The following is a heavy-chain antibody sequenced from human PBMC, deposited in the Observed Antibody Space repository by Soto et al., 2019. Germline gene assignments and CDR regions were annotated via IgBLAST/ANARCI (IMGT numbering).Heavy chain of an antibody. CDR2: IQYGGSKK. D-gene: IGHD6-13*01. CDR3: AKVGRIAVSHYHYALDV. J-gene: IGHJ6*02. V-gene: IGHV3-30*04. Sequence: QVQLMESGGGVVKPGRSLRLSCVASGFTFSSYAMNWVRQAPGKGLEWGPGIQYGGSKKYYGDSVKGRFSISRDNSRQTVYLQMDSLRAEDTAVYYCAKVGRIAVSHYHYALDVWGQETTVTVSS. CDR1: GFTFSSYA.